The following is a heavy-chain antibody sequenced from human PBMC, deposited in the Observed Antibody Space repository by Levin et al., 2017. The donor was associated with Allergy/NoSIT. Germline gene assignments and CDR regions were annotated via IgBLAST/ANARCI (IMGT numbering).Heavy chain of an antibody. CDR1: GESFSGYY. Sequence: SETLSLTCAVYGESFSGYYWSWIRQLPGKGLEWIGEIDHSGSSSYNPSLKSRATISVDTSKNQFSLKLTSVTAADTAVYYCARGHYCTTTSCFRGLQYWGHGNLVTVSS. D-gene: IGHD2-2*01. J-gene: IGHJ1*01. CDR3: ARGHYCTTTSCFRGLQY. CDR2: IDHSGSS. V-gene: IGHV4-34*01.